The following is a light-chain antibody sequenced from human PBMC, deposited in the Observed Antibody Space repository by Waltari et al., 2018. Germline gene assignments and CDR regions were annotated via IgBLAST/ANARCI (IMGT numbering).Light chain of an antibody. CDR3: QQSYSTAT. CDR1: QSISSY. J-gene: IGKJ3*01. V-gene: IGKV1-39*01. Sequence: DIPMTQSPSSLSASVGARFTFTFRASQSISSYLTCYQQKQGKAPQLLIYDAYSLQSGVPSRCSGSGSGTDYTLTIRSLQPEDFATYYGQQSYSTATFGPGTKVDIK. CDR2: DAY.